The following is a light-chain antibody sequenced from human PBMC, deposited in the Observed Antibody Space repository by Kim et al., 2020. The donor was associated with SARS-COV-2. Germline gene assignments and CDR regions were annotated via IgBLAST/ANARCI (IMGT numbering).Light chain of an antibody. Sequence: GQGVTFSCSGSNSNNGSNSVDWYQQLPGTAPKLLIYSNTQRPSGVPDRISGSKSGTSASLAISGLQSEDEADYYCAAWDDSLNGVVFGGGTQLTVL. J-gene: IGLJ2*01. CDR1: NSNNGSNS. V-gene: IGLV1-44*01. CDR2: SNT. CDR3: AAWDDSLNGVV.